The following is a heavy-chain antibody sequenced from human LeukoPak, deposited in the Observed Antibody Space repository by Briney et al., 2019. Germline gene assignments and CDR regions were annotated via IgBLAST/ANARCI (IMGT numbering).Heavy chain of an antibody. CDR1: GFTFSSYG. CDR3: ANAHSQVLRYFDWLLKPV. CDR2: ISYDGSNK. V-gene: IGHV3-30*18. Sequence: GRSLRLSCAASGFTFSSYGMHWVRQAPGKGLEWVAVISYDGSNKYYADSVKGRFTISRDNSKNTLYLQMNSLRAEDMAVYYCANAHSQVLRYFDWLLKPVWGEGTTVTVSS. D-gene: IGHD3-9*01. J-gene: IGHJ6*04.